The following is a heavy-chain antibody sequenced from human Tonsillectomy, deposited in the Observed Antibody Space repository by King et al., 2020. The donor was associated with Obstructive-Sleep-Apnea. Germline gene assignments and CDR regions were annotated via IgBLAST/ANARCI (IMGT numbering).Heavy chain of an antibody. CDR2: ISSDGSKE. CDR3: ARSVGAYDY. CDR1: GFTFSSYT. J-gene: IGHJ4*02. D-gene: IGHD1-26*01. V-gene: IGHV3-30*04. Sequence: QLVQSGGGVVQPGRSLRLSCAASGFTFSSYTLDWVRQAPGKGLEWVAVISSDGSKEDYADSVKGRFTISRDNSKNTLYLQMNSLRAEDTAVYYCARSVGAYDYWGQGTLVTVSS.